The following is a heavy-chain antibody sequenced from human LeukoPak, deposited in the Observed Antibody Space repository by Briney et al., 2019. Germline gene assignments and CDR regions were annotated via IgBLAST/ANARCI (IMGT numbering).Heavy chain of an antibody. CDR2: IKQDGSEK. D-gene: IGHD6-19*01. V-gene: IGHV3-7*01. CDR3: ARDKGLLPGNIGQYSSGWDDAFDI. J-gene: IGHJ3*02. Sequence: PGGSLGLSCAASGFTFSSYWMSWVRQAPGKGLDWVANIKQDGSEKYYVDSVKGRFTISRDNAKNSLYLQMNSLRAEDTAVYYCARDKGLLPGNIGQYSSGWDDAFDIWGQGTMVTVSS. CDR1: GFTFSSYW.